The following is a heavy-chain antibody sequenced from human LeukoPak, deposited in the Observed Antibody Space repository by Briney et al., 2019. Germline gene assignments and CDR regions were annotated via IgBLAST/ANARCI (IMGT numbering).Heavy chain of an antibody. CDR3: ARGKIAARRHGPCDY. D-gene: IGHD6-6*01. CDR2: IYHSGST. V-gene: IGHV4-30-2*01. J-gene: IGHJ4*02. CDR1: GGSISSGGYS. Sequence: SQTLSLTCAVSGGSISSGGYSWSWIRQPPGKGLEWIGYIYHSGSTYYNPSLKSRVTISVDRSKNQFSLKLSSVTAADTAVYYCARGKIAARRHGPCDYWGQGTLVTVSS.